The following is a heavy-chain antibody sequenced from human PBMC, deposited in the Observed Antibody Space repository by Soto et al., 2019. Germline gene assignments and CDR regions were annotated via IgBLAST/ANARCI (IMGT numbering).Heavy chain of an antibody. CDR2: MNPNSGNT. CDR3: ARGAYYYDSSGYYYFDY. V-gene: IGHV1-8*01. J-gene: IGHJ4*02. D-gene: IGHD3-22*01. Sequence: AASVKVSFKASGYTFTSYDINWLRQATGQGLEWMGWMNPNSGNTGYAQKFQGRVTMTRNTSISTAYMELSSLRSEDTAVYYCARGAYYYDSSGYYYFDYWGQGTLVTVSS. CDR1: GYTFTSYD.